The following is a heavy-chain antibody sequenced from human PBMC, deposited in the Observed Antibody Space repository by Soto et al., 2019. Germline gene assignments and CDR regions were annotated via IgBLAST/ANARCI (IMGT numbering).Heavy chain of an antibody. CDR1: GISTSSYW. D-gene: IGHD5-18*01. CDR3: VTGYHSDY. CDR2: IKKDGTEK. Sequence: GGSLRLSCAGSGISTSSYWMGWVRQAPGRGLEWVASIKKDGTEKYYMDSLKGRFTISRDNALNSVYLQMNSLRAEDTAVYFCVTGYHSDYWGQGTLVTVSS. V-gene: IGHV3-7*03. J-gene: IGHJ4*02.